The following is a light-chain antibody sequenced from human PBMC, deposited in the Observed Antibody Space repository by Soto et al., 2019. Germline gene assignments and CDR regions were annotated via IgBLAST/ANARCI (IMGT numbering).Light chain of an antibody. V-gene: IGKV3-11*01. CDR1: QSVSSY. J-gene: IGKJ1*01. CDR3: QQRSNWPRT. CDR2: DAS. Sequence: EIVLTQSPATLSLSPGERATLSCRASQSVSSYLAWYQQKSGQAPRLLIYDASNRAPGIPARFSGSGSGTDFTLTISSLEPEDFAVYYCQQRSNWPRTFGQGTKVDIK.